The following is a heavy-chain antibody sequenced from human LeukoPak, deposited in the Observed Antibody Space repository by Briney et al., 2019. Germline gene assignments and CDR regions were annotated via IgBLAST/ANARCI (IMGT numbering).Heavy chain of an antibody. CDR3: ARVLVRGVITYFDY. D-gene: IGHD3-10*01. V-gene: IGHV4-59*01. CDR1: GGSISSYY. J-gene: IGHJ4*02. Sequence: SETLSLTCTVSGGSISSYYWSWIRQPPGKGLEWIGYIYYSGSTNYNPSLTSRVTISVDTSKNQFSLKLSSVTAADTAVYYCARVLVRGVITYFDYWGQGTLVTVSS. CDR2: IYYSGST.